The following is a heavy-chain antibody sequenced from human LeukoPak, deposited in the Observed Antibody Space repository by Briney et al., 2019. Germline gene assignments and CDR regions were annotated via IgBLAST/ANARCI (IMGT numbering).Heavy chain of an antibody. V-gene: IGHV1-18*01. CDR3: ARDQSSTVTTDQYYYYYMDV. J-gene: IGHJ6*03. CDR2: ISAYNGNT. Sequence: ASVKVSCKASGYTFTSYGISWVRQAPGQGLEWMGWISAYNGNTNYAQKLQGRVTMTTDTSTSTAYMELRSLRSDDTAVYYCARDQSSTVTTDQYYYYYMDVWGKGTTVTVSS. D-gene: IGHD4-11*01. CDR1: GYTFTSYG.